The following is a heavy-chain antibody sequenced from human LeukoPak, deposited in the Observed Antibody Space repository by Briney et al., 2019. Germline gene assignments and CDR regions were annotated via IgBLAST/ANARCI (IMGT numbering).Heavy chain of an antibody. V-gene: IGHV4-34*01. CDR2: INHSGST. CDR1: GGSFSGYY. J-gene: IGHJ6*02. Sequence: PSETLSLTCAVYGGSFSGYYWSWIRQPPGKGLEWIGEINHSGSTNYNPSLKSRVTISVDTSKNQFSLKLSSVTAAGTAVYYCARGRPYCSSTSCYALYYYYYGMDVWGQGTTVTVSS. CDR3: ARGRPYCSSTSCYALYYYYYGMDV. D-gene: IGHD2-2*01.